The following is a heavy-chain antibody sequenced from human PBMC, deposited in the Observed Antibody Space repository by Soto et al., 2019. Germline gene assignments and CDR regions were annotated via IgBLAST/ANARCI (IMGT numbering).Heavy chain of an antibody. CDR2: IYYSGST. CDR1: GGSISSSSYY. V-gene: IGHV4-39*01. Sequence: QLQLQESGPGLVKPSETLSLTCTVSGGSISSSSYYWGWIRQPPGKGLEWIGSIYYSGSTYYNPSLKSRVTISVDTSKNQFSLKLSSVTAADTAVYYCARHRLSYGSGSYYRPSRTRDYWGQGTLVTVSS. CDR3: ARHRLSYGSGSYYRPSRTRDY. J-gene: IGHJ4*02. D-gene: IGHD3-10*01.